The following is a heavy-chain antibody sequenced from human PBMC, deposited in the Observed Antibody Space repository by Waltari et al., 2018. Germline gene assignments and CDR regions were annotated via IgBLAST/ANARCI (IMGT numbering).Heavy chain of an antibody. V-gene: IGHV3-30*18. Sequence: QPQLVESGGGVVRPGRSLRLSCAASGFTFNDFGMHWVRQAPGKGLEWVALISFDGRNEKYADSVKGRFTISRDNSKSTVDLQMNSLRPEDTAVYYCAKNMIRGLNGLDDWGQGTTVSVAS. D-gene: IGHD3-10*01. CDR3: AKNMIRGLNGLDD. CDR2: ISFDGRNE. CDR1: GFTFNDFG. J-gene: IGHJ6*02.